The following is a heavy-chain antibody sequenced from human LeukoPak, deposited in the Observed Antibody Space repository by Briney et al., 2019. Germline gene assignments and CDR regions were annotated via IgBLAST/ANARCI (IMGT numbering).Heavy chain of an antibody. J-gene: IGHJ4*02. Sequence: GGSLRLSCAASGFTFSSYAMHWVRQAPGKGLEWVAVISYDGSNKYYADSVKGRFTISRDNSKNTLYLQMNSLRAEDTAVYYCARANIAAAAGLDYRGQGTLVTVSS. V-gene: IGHV3-30-3*01. D-gene: IGHD6-13*01. CDR1: GFTFSSYA. CDR2: ISYDGSNK. CDR3: ARANIAAAAGLDY.